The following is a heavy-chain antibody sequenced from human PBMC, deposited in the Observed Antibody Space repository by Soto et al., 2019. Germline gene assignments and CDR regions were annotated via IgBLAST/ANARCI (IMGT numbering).Heavy chain of an antibody. CDR1: GFTFNMYA. J-gene: IGHJ4*02. D-gene: IGHD1-1*01. CDR3: ARTITGYFWAGAY. V-gene: IGHV3-23*01. CDR2: IGGSGANT. Sequence: LRLSCAASGFTFNMYAMSWVRQAPGKGLEWVSGIGGSGANTFYADFVKGRFTISRDNSKNTLYLQMDSLRAEDTTIYYCARTITGYFWAGAYWGQGTLVTVSS.